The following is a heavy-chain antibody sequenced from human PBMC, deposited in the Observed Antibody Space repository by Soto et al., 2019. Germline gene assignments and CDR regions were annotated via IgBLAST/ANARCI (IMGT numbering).Heavy chain of an antibody. V-gene: IGHV4-31*03. D-gene: IGHD3-22*01. Sequence: QVQLQESGPGLVKPSQTLSLTCTVSGGSISSGGYYWSWIRQHPGKGLEWIGYIYYSGSTYYNPSLKSRVTISIDTSKNQFSLKLSSVTAADTAVYYCARVGCYDGSGYNAFVNWGQGTMVTVSS. CDR1: GGSISSGGYY. CDR3: ARVGCYDGSGYNAFVN. CDR2: IYYSGST. J-gene: IGHJ3*02.